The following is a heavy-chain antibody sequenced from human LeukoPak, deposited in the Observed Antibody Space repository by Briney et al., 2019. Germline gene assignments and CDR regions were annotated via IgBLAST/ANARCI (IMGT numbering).Heavy chain of an antibody. D-gene: IGHD6-6*01. CDR1: GFTVSSNY. J-gene: IGHJ4*02. CDR2: ISGSGGST. CDR3: AKDRGSSSSPIDY. V-gene: IGHV3-23*01. Sequence: GGSLRLSCAASGFTVSSNYMSWVRQAPGKGLEWVSAISGSGGSTYYADSVKGRFTISRDNSKNTLYLQMNSLRAEDTAVYYCAKDRGSSSSPIDYWGQGTLVTVSS.